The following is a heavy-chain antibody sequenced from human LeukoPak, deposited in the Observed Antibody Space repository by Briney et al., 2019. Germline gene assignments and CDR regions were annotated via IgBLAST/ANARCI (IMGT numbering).Heavy chain of an antibody. V-gene: IGHV4-59*11. D-gene: IGHD2-15*01. Sequence: SETLSLTCTVSGGSTSSHYWSWIRQPPGKGLEWIGYIYSSGSTDYNPSLKSRVTISVDTSKNQFSLRLTSVTAADTAVYYCASEHCSGDSCNYNWFGPWGQGTLVTVSS. CDR2: IYSSGST. CDR1: GGSTSSHY. CDR3: ASEHCSGDSCNYNWFGP. J-gene: IGHJ5*02.